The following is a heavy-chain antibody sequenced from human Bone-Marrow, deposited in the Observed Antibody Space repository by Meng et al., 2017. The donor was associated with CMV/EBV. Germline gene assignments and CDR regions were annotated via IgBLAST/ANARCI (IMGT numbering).Heavy chain of an antibody. CDR3: ARDSSSWSGATDRWDYYYGMDV. CDR1: GGTFSSYT. Sequence: SVKVSCKASGGTFSSYTISWVRQAPGQGLEWMGRIIPILGIANYAQKFQGRVTITADKSTSTAYMELSSLRSEDTAVYYCARDSSSWSGATDRWDYYYGMDVWGQGTTVTVSS. J-gene: IGHJ6*02. D-gene: IGHD6-13*01. CDR2: IIPILGIA. V-gene: IGHV1-69*02.